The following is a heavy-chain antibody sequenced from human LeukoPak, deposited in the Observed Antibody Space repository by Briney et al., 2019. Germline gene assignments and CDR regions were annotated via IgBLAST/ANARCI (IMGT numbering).Heavy chain of an antibody. CDR1: GGSFSGYY. CDR2: INHSGST. CDR3: ARGGPRRWRGPAPNYDFWSGYSGPTGMDL. Sequence: SETLSLTCAVYGGSFSGYYWSWIRQPPGKGLEWIGEINHSGSTNYNPSLKSRVTISVDTSKNQFSLKLSSVTAADTAVYYCARGGPRRWRGPAPNYDFWSGYSGPTGMDLWGQGTTVTVSS. D-gene: IGHD3-3*01. V-gene: IGHV4-34*01. J-gene: IGHJ6*02.